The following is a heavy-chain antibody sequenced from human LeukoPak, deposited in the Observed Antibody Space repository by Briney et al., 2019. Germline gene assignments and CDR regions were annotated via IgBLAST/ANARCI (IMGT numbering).Heavy chain of an antibody. CDR1: GYSISSGYY. J-gene: IGHJ4*02. D-gene: IGHD6-19*01. V-gene: IGHV4-38-2*01. CDR2: IYHSEST. CDR3: TRVAVPGTVDY. Sequence: SETLSLTCAVSGYSISSGYYWGWIRQPPGKGLEWIGSIYHSESTYYNPSLKSRVTISVDTSKNQFSLKLTSVTATDTAVCYCTRVAVPGTVDYWGQGTLVTVSS.